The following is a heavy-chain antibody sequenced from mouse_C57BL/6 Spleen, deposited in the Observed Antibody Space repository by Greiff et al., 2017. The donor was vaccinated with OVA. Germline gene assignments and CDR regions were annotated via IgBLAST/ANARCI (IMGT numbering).Heavy chain of an antibody. CDR2: ISDGGSYT. Sequence: EVKLVESGGGLVKPGGSLKLSCAASGFTFSSYAMSWVRQTPEQRLEWVATISDGGSYTYYPDNVKGRFTISRDNAKNNLYLQMSHLKSEDTAMYYCARKSNHWYFDVWGTGTTVTVSS. D-gene: IGHD2-5*01. J-gene: IGHJ1*03. CDR1: GFTFSSYA. CDR3: ARKSNHWYFDV. V-gene: IGHV5-4*03.